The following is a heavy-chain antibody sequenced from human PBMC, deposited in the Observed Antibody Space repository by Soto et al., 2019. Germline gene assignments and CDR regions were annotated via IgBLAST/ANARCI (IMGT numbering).Heavy chain of an antibody. CDR1: GYSISSGYY. CDR2: IYHSGST. J-gene: IGHJ5*02. V-gene: IGHV4-38-2*02. CDR3: ARDLMRGTMVRGENWFDP. D-gene: IGHD3-10*01. Sequence: ETLSLTCAVSGYSISSGYYWGWIRQPPGKGLEWIGSIYHSGSTYYNPSLKSRVTISVDTSKNQFSLKLSSVTAADTAVYYCARDLMRGTMVRGENWFDPWGQGTLVTVSS.